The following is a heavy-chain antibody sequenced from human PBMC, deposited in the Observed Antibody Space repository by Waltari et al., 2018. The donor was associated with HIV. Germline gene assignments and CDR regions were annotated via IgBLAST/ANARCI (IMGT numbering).Heavy chain of an antibody. CDR2: ITSEGSST. CDR3: ARESEGYYASGTGNWFDP. J-gene: IGHJ5*02. Sequence: EVQMVESGGGLVQPGGSLRLSCAASGFTFSSYWMHWVRQAPGKGLVGVSRITSEGSSTSCADSVEGRFTISRDNAKNTLYLQMNSLRAEDTAVYYCARESEGYYASGTGNWFDPWGQGTLVTVSS. V-gene: IGHV3-74*01. CDR1: GFTFSSYW. D-gene: IGHD3-10*01.